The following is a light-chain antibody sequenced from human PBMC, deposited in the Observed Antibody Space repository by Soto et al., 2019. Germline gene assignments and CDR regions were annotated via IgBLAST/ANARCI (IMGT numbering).Light chain of an antibody. Sequence: IVMTQSPLSLSVTPGEPASISCRCSQSLLHRNGYNYLDWYLQKPGQSTQLLISLGSNRASGVPDRFSGSGSGTDFTLKISRVEAEDVGVYYCMQALQTSFTFGPGTKVDIK. CDR1: QSLLHRNGYNY. V-gene: IGKV2-28*01. CDR3: MQALQTSFT. J-gene: IGKJ3*01. CDR2: LGS.